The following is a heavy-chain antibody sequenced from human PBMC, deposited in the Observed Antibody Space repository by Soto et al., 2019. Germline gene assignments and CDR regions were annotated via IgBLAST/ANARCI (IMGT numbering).Heavy chain of an antibody. V-gene: IGHV3-21*04. CDR3: ARGDGTGLYNSGWSPRY. D-gene: IGHD6-19*01. J-gene: IGHJ4*02. CDR2: ISGSSTYI. CDR1: GFTFSYYS. Sequence: EVQLVESGGGLVKPGESLRVSCAASGFTFSYYSLHWVRQAPGKGLEWVSSISGSSTYIYYADRVKGRFTISRDNAKNSLYLRMESLRAEDPAVYYCARGDGTGLYNSGWSPRYWGQGTLVTVSS.